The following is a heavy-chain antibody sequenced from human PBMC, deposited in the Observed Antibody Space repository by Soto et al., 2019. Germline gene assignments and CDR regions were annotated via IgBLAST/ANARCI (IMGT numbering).Heavy chain of an antibody. D-gene: IGHD3-16*02. CDR3: ARDPELSGWFDP. CDR2: INPNSGGT. V-gene: IGHV1-2*04. CDR1: GYTFTGYY. J-gene: IGHJ5*02. Sequence: ASVKVSCKASGYTFTGYYMHWVRQAPGQGLEWMGWINPNSGGTNYAQKFQGWVTMTRDTSISTAYMELSSVTAADTAVYYCARDPELSGWFDPWGQGTLVTVSS.